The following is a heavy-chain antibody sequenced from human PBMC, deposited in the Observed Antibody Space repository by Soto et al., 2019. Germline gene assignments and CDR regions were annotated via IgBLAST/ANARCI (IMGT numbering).Heavy chain of an antibody. J-gene: IGHJ4*02. CDR2: ISGSGDST. D-gene: IGHD3-10*01. Sequence: EVQLLESGGGLVQPGGSLRLSCAASGFTFSTYAMNWVRQAPGKGLEWVSGISGSGDSTYYADSVKGRFTVSRDNSKNPVYLQMNSRGAGDPAVFYWGKEGRRGWSLDSGGRGTLV. CDR3: GKEGRRGWSLDS. CDR1: GFTFSTYA. V-gene: IGHV3-23*01.